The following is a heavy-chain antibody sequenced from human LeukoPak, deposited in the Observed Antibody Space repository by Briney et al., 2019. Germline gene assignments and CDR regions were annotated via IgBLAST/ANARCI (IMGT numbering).Heavy chain of an antibody. V-gene: IGHV6-1*01. CDR1: GDSVSSNSAA. J-gene: IGHJ4*02. Sequence: KHSQTLSLTCGTSGDSVSSNSAAWNWIRQSPSRGLEWLGRTYYRSQWHYDYAMSVKSRIIINPDTSKNQFSLHLNSVTPEDTAVYYCARGYGLDYWGQGTLVTVSS. CDR3: ARGYGLDY. CDR2: TYYRSQWHY. D-gene: IGHD1-1*01.